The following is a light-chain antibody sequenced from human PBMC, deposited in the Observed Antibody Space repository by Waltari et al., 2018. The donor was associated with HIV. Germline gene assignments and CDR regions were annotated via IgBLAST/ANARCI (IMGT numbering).Light chain of an antibody. J-gene: IGLJ2*01. CDR1: KSTIGNHF. V-gene: IGLV1-47*01. Sequence: QPKMPQAPSASKTPGQRITMSWSKTKSTIGNHFISWYQQIAGAAPRLVMARNDPRPAGVPDRFSGTKSGTSAFLAITGLRLDDEATYFCASWDDNLGHWIFGGGTKLTVL. CDR3: ASWDDNLGHWI. CDR2: RND.